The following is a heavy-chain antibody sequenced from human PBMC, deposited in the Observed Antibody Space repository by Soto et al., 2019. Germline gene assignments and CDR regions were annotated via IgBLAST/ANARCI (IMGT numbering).Heavy chain of an antibody. J-gene: IGHJ4*02. CDR3: ATDPKREPLFLLDY. Sequence: GGSLRLSCAVXGFTFSNYAMSWVRQAPGKGLEWVSLINHSGDHTYYADSVKGRFTISRDNSKNTLYLQMNSLRAADTALYYYATDPKREPLFLLDYWGQGTLITVCS. CDR2: INHSGDHT. V-gene: IGHV3-23*01. CDR1: GFTFSNYA.